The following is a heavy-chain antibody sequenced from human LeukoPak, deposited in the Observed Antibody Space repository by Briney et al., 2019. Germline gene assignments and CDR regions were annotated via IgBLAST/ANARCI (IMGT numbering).Heavy chain of an antibody. V-gene: IGHV3-7*01. CDR2: IKQDGSEK. CDR3: ARDDKGDTKYYYYMDV. D-gene: IGHD5-12*01. Sequence: GGSLRLSCAASGFTFSSYWMSWVRQAPGKGLEWVANIKQDGSEKYYVDSVKGRFTISRDNAKNSLYLQMNSLRAEDTAVYYCARDDKGDTKYYYYMDVWGKGTTVTVSS. J-gene: IGHJ6*03. CDR1: GFTFSSYW.